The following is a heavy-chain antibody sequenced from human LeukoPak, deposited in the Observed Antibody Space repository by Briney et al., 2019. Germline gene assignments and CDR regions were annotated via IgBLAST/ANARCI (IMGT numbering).Heavy chain of an antibody. CDR3: ARQTIAAAGSGWFDP. D-gene: IGHD6-13*01. CDR1: GGSISSGSYY. Sequence: PSETLSLTCTVSGGSISSGSYYWSWIRQPAGKGLEWIGRIYTSGSTNYNPSLKSRVTISVDTSKNQFSLKLSSVTAADTAVYYCARQTIAAAGSGWFDPRGQGTLVTVSS. J-gene: IGHJ5*02. CDR2: IYTSGST. V-gene: IGHV4-61*02.